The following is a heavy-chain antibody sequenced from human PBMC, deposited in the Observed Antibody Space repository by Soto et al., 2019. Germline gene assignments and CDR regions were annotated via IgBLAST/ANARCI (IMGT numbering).Heavy chain of an antibody. V-gene: IGHV1-46*01. CDR2: INPSGGST. CDR3: ASPVPVVPAAIDI. D-gene: IGHD2-2*01. J-gene: IGHJ3*02. CDR1: GYTFTSYY. Sequence: ASVKVSCKASGYTFTSYYMHWVRQAPGQGLEWMGIINPSGGSTSYAQKFQGRVTMTRDTSTSTAYMELSSLRSEDTAVYYCASPVPVVPAAIDIWGQGTMVTVSS.